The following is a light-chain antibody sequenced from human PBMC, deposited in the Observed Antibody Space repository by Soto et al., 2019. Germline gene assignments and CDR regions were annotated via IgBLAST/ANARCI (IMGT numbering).Light chain of an antibody. CDR1: QSLLYSNGYIY. V-gene: IGKV2-28*01. Sequence: DVVLTQSPLSLPVTPGEPASISCRSSQSLLYSNGYIYLDWYVQKPGQSPQLLIFLGSNRASGVPDRFSGSVSGTDFTLSISRVEADDVGVYYCRQSRQIPRTFGGGTKVEIK. CDR2: LGS. CDR3: RQSRQIPRT. J-gene: IGKJ4*01.